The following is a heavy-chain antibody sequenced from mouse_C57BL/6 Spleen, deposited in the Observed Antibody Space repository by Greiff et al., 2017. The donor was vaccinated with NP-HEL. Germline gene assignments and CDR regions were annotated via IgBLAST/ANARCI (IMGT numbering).Heavy chain of an antibody. CDR2: ILPGSGST. Sequence: QVQLQQSGAELMKPGASVKLSCKATGYTFTGYWIEWVKQRPGRGLEWIGEILPGSGSTNYNEKFKGKATFTADTSSNTAYMQLSSLTTEDSAIYYCARSGYDYDPYYYAMDYWGQGTSVTVSS. V-gene: IGHV1-9*01. CDR3: ARSGYDYDPYYYAMDY. CDR1: GYTFTGYW. D-gene: IGHD2-4*01. J-gene: IGHJ4*01.